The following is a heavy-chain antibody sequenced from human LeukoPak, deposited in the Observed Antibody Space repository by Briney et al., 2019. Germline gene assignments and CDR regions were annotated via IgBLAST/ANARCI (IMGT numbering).Heavy chain of an antibody. CDR2: ISGSGGRT. J-gene: IGHJ3*02. CDR1: GFTFDNYG. V-gene: IGHV3-23*01. D-gene: IGHD2-2*03. CDR3: AIPTCSGSGYCSTSDPFHT. Sequence: GGSLRLSCAASGFTFDNYGIGWVRQAPGKGLEWVSGISGSGGRTYYADSVKGRFTISRDNSKNTLFLQLNSLRVEDTATYYCAIPTCSGSGYCSTSDPFHTWGQGTMVTVSS.